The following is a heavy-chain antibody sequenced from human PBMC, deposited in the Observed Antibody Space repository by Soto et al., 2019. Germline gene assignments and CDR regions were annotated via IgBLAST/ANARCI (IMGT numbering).Heavy chain of an antibody. CDR1: GGSISSGGYY. CDR2: IYYSGST. J-gene: IGHJ4*02. Sequence: QVQLQESGPGLVKPSQTLSLTCTVSGGSISSGGYYWSWIRQHPGKGLEWIGYIYYSGSTYYNPSLKSRVTIXXDXSXXQFSLKLSSVTAADTAVYYCARVPAAGYSSGWLDYWGQGTLVTVSS. D-gene: IGHD6-19*01. CDR3: ARVPAAGYSSGWLDY. V-gene: IGHV4-31*03.